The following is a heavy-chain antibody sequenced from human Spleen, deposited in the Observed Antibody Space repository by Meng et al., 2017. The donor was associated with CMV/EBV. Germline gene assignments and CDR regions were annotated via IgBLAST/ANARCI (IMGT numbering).Heavy chain of an antibody. Sequence: LTCPVSGSSISSYYWSWIRQPPGKWLEWIGYIFYSGSTNYNPSLKSRVTISVDTSKNQFSLKLSSVTAADTAVYYCASYDFWSGFDYWGQGTLVTVSS. D-gene: IGHD3-3*01. CDR2: IFYSGST. V-gene: IGHV4-59*01. J-gene: IGHJ4*02. CDR1: GSSISSYY. CDR3: ASYDFWSGFDY.